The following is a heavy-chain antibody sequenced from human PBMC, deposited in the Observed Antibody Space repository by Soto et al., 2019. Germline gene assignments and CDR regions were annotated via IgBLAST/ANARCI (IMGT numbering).Heavy chain of an antibody. Sequence: EAQLVESGGGLVHPGGSLRLSCAASGFTFSTNWMHWVRQAPGKGLVWVARIDGDGSRISYADTVKGRFTISRDSAKKAIYLAMNSLRAEDTVVYLCVGRDGYDWWGVFEYWGQALVVNVSS. D-gene: IGHD5-12*01. V-gene: IGHV3-74*01. CDR2: IDGDGSRI. CDR1: GFTFSTNW. CDR3: VGRDGYDWWGVFEY. J-gene: IGHJ4*02.